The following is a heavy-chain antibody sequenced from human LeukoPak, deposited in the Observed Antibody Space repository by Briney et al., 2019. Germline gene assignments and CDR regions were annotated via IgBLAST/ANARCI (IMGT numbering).Heavy chain of an antibody. V-gene: IGHV3-23*01. J-gene: IGHJ4*02. CDR1: GFTFSSYA. CDR3: AKAHYYDFWSGYYKYYFDY. Sequence: GGSLRLSCAASGFTFSSYAMSWVRQAPGKGLEWVSYISSSSSTIYYADSVKGRFTISRDNSKNTLYLQMNSLRAEDTAVYYCAKAHYYDFWSGYYKYYFDYWGQGTLVTVSS. D-gene: IGHD3-3*01. CDR2: ISSSSSTI.